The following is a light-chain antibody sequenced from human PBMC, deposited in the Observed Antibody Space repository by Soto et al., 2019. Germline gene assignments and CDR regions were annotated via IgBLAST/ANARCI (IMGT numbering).Light chain of an antibody. J-gene: IGKJ2*01. CDR1: QRITTY. V-gene: IGKV1-39*01. Sequence: IHMTQSPSSLSASVGDRVTITCRASQRITTYLNWYQQKPGKAPKLLISTAATLQGGVPSRSLGSGSLTDFTLTITTLQPEDFATYFCQQSYSTPYTFGQGTKLEIK. CDR2: TAA. CDR3: QQSYSTPYT.